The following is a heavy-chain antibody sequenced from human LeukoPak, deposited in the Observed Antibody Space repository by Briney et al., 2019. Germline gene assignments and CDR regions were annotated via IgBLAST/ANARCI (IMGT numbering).Heavy chain of an antibody. D-gene: IGHD5-18*01. CDR2: ISAYNGNT. CDR3: ARRYSYGYFLDY. J-gene: IGHJ4*02. V-gene: IGHV1-18*01. CDR1: GYSFTSYG. Sequence: ASMKVSCKASGYSFTSYGISWVRQAPGQGLEWMGWISAYNGNTNYAQKLQGRVTMTRDMSTSTVYMELSSLRSEDTAVYYCARRYSYGYFLDYWGQGTLVTVSS.